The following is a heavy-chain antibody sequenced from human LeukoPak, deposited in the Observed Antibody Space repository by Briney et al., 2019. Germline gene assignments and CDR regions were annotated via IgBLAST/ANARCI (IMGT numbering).Heavy chain of an antibody. CDR1: GGSISSSSHY. V-gene: IGHV4-39*01. CDR2: IYYSGIT. Sequence: SEILSLTCTVSGGSISSSSHYWGWIRQPPGKGLEWIGSIYYSGITYYNPSLRSRVTISVDTSKNQFSLKLSSVTATDTAVYYCHFKYCSSSTCFYYFDYWGQGTLVTVSS. J-gene: IGHJ4*02. CDR3: HFKYCSSSTCFYYFDY. D-gene: IGHD2-2*01.